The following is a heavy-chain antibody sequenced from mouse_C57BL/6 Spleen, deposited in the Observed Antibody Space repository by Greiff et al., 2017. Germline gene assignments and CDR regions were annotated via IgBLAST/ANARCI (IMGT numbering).Heavy chain of an antibody. Sequence: VKVVESGPGLVQPSQSLSITCTVSGFSLTSYGVHWVRQSPGKGLEWLGVIWSGGSTDYNAAFISRLSISKDNSKSQVFFKMNSLQADDTAIYYCARNNMITAREDAIDNWGQGTSVTVSS. CDR1: GFSLTSYG. D-gene: IGHD2-4*01. J-gene: IGHJ4*01. CDR2: IWSGGST. V-gene: IGHV2-2*01. CDR3: ARNNMITAREDAIDN.